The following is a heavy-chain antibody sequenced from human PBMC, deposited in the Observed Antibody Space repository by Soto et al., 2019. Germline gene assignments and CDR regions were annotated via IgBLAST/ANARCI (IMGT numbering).Heavy chain of an antibody. CDR1: GFTVSSNY. Sequence: EVQVVESGGGLVQPGGSLRLSCAASGFTVSSNYMSWVRQAPGKGLEWVSGIYSGGSTYYADSVKGRFTISRDNSKNTLYLQMNSLRAEATAVYYCARESRWEETGGCWGLGNLVTVSS. CDR3: ARESRWEETGGC. CDR2: IYSGGST. V-gene: IGHV3-66*01. D-gene: IGHD1-26*01. J-gene: IGHJ4*02.